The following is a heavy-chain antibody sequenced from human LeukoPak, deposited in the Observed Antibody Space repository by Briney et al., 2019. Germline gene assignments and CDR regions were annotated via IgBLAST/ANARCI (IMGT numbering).Heavy chain of an antibody. Sequence: TGGSLRLSCAASGFTFSSYWMSWVRQAPGKGLEWVANIKQDGSEKYYVDSVKGRFTISRDNAKNSLYLQMNSLRAEDTAVYYCARGTYYYDSSGYYYFDYWGQGTLVTVSS. J-gene: IGHJ4*02. V-gene: IGHV3-7*03. CDR1: GFTFSSYW. D-gene: IGHD3-22*01. CDR2: IKQDGSEK. CDR3: ARGTYYYDSSGYYYFDY.